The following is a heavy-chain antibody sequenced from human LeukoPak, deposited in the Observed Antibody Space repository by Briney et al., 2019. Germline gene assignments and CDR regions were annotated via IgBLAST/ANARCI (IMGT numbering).Heavy chain of an antibody. CDR2: IYYSGST. V-gene: IGHV4-59*01. Sequence: GSLRLSCAASGFCFTSYAMSWVRQAPGKGLEWIGYIYYSGSTNYNPSLKSRVTISVDTSKNQFSLKLSSVTAADTAVYYCARDPHYWGQGTLVTVSS. J-gene: IGHJ4*02. CDR3: ARDPHY. CDR1: GFCFTSYA.